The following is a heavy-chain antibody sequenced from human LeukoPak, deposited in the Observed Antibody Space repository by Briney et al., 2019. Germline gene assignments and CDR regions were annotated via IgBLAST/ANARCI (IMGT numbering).Heavy chain of an antibody. CDR1: GFTFSSYA. V-gene: IGHV3-30-3*01. D-gene: IGHD5-24*01. CDR2: ISYDGSNK. J-gene: IGHJ4*02. CDR3: ARGKMAAMSD. Sequence: GGSLRLSCAASGFTFSSYAMHWVRQAPGKGLEWVAVISYDGSNKYYADSVKGRFTISRDNSKNTLYLQMNSLRAEDTAVYYCARGKMAAMSDWGQGTLVTVSS.